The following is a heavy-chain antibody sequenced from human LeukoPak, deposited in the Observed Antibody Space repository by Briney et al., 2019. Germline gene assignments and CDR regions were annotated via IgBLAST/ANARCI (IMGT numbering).Heavy chain of an antibody. CDR3: ARGGHWEGAAILIDY. CDR2: MYFTGST. CDR1: GASISSHY. J-gene: IGHJ4*02. Sequence: SETLSLTCTVSGASISSHYWSWIRQPPGKGLEWLGYMYFTGSTYYNPSPRGRVTISLETSKNQFSLSLTSVSAADTAVYYCARGGHWEGAAILIDYWSQGTLVAVSS. D-gene: IGHD2-2*01. V-gene: IGHV4-59*11.